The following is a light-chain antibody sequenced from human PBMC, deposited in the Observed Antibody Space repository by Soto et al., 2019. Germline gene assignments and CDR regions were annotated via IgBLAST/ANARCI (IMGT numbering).Light chain of an antibody. V-gene: IGKV1-8*01. CDR1: QGISSY. Sequence: AIRMTQSPSSLSASTGDRVTITCRASQGISSYLAWYQQKPGKAPKLLIYAASTLQSGVPSRFSGSGPGTDFTLTISCLQSEDFATYYCQQSYGTPITFGQGTRLEIK. CDR3: QQSYGTPIT. CDR2: AAS. J-gene: IGKJ5*01.